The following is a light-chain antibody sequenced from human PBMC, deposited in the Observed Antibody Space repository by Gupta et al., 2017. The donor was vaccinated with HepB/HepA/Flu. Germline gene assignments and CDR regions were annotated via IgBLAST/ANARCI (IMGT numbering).Light chain of an antibody. J-gene: IGLJ3*02. CDR3: AAWDDSLSGVV. V-gene: IGLV1-47*01. CDR2: RNN. CDR1: SSHIGSNY. Sequence: SVLSQPPSASETPGQRVTISCSGSSSHIGSNYVYWYQQLPGAAPKLLIYRNNQRPSGVPDRFSGAKSGTSASLAISGLRAEDEADYYCAAWDDSLSGVVFGGGTKLTVL.